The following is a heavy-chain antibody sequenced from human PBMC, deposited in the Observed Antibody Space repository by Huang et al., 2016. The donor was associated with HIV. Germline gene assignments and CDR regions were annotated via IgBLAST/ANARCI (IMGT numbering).Heavy chain of an antibody. D-gene: IGHD2-21*01. CDR3: AKPSYGVVNPPFDP. CDR1: GFTFRNYG. V-gene: IGHV3-30*18. Sequence: QVQLVESGGGVVQPGRSRRLSCVASGFTFRNYGLHWVRQAPGKGLEGVAFISYDGSDKSYADSVRGRFSSSRDNSKNTLYLQMNSLRPDDTAVYHCAKPSYGVVNPPFDPWGPGTLVTVSS. J-gene: IGHJ5*02. CDR2: ISYDGSDK.